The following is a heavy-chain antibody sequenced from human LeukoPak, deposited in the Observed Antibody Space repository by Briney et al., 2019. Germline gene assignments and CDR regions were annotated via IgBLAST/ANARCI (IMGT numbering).Heavy chain of an antibody. CDR3: ARVPPGLGILVG. V-gene: IGHV4-30-2*01. CDR2: IYHSGST. CDR1: GGSISSGGYY. D-gene: IGHD7-27*01. Sequence: SETLSLTCTVSGGSISSGGYYWSWIRQPPGKGLEWIGYIYHSGSTYYNPSLKSRVTISVDRSKNQFSLKLSSVTAADTAVYYCARVPPGLGILVGWGQGTLVTVSS. J-gene: IGHJ4*02.